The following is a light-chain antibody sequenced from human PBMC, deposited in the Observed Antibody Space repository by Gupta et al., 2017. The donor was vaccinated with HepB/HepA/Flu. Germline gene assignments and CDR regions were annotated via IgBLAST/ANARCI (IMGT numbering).Light chain of an antibody. V-gene: IGKV3-11*01. CDR3: QHCINWRS. CDR1: QSVNNY. CDR2: DAS. Sequence: EIVLTQSPATLSLSPGERATLSCRASQSVNNYLAWYQQKPGQAPRLLIYDASNRATGIPARFSGRGSVTDFTLTISIIEPEDFAIYYWQHCINWRSFGQGTKLEI. J-gene: IGKJ2*03.